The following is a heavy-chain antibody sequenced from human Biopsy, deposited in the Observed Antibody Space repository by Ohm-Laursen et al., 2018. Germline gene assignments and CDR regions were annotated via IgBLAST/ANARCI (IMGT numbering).Heavy chain of an antibody. CDR2: IVPLFETT. V-gene: IGHV1-69*06. Sequence: GASVKVSCKASGGTFITYAFNWVRQAPGQGLEWMGGIVPLFETTDSAQKFQGRVTITADRSTTTAYIELSGLTSEDTAIYYCAKAGQTSSEYVVPRHFDSWGQGTRVTVSS. D-gene: IGHD3-22*01. CDR3: AKAGQTSSEYVVPRHFDS. J-gene: IGHJ4*02. CDR1: GGTFITYA.